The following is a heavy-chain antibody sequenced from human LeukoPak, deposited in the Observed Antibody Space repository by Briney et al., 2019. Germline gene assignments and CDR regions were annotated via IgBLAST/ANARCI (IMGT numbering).Heavy chain of an antibody. V-gene: IGHV4-61*02. J-gene: IGHJ6*03. CDR2: IYTSGST. CDR3: AGTYTYYYYYYMDV. CDR1: GGSISSGSYY. Sequence: NPSETLSLTCTVSGGSISSGSYYWSWIRQPAGKGLEWIGRIYTSGSTNYNPSLKSRVTISVDTSKNQFSLKLSSVTAADTAVYYCAGTYTYYYYYYMDVWGKGTTVTISS. D-gene: IGHD2-2*02.